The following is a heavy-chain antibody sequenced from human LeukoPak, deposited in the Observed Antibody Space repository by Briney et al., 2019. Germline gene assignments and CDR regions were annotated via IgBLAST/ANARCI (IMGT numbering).Heavy chain of an antibody. D-gene: IGHD5-18*01. CDR1: GGSISISKW. Sequence: SETLSLTCTVSGGSISISKWWSWVRQPPGKGLEWIGEIYYSGNTNFNPSLKSRVTISVDTSKNQFSLKLSSVTAADTAVYYCARPLRIQLWLRLGAFDIWGQGTMVTVSS. CDR3: ARPLRIQLWLRLGAFDI. J-gene: IGHJ3*02. CDR2: IYYSGNT. V-gene: IGHV4-4*02.